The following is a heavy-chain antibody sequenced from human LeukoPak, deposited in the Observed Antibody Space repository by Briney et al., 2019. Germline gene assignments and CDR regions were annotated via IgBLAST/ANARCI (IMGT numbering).Heavy chain of an antibody. V-gene: IGHV4-59*01. CDR2: IYYSGST. CDR1: GGSISSYY. D-gene: IGHD3-10*01. Sequence: SETLSLTCTVSGGSISSYYWSWIRRPPGKGLEWIGYIYYSGSTNYNPSLKSRVTISVDTSKNQFSLKLSSVTAADTAVYYCARGKILTMVRGASNWFDSWGQGTLVTVSS. J-gene: IGHJ5*01. CDR3: ARGKILTMVRGASNWFDS.